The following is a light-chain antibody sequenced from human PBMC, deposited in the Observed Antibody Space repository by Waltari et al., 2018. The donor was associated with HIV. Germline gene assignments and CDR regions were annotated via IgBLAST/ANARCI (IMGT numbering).Light chain of an antibody. Sequence: QSALTQPRSVSGSPGQSVTISSTGTSSDVGASNYVSWSQKHPAKAPKLMIYDVNKRPSGIPDSFSGSKSGNTASLTISGLQADDEADYYCSSYIGAYTWVFGGGAKLTVL. J-gene: IGLJ3*02. CDR1: SSDVGASNY. V-gene: IGLV2-11*01. CDR3: SSYIGAYTWV. CDR2: DVN.